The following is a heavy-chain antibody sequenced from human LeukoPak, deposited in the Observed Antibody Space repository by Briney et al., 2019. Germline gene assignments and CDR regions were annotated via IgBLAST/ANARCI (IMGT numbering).Heavy chain of an antibody. CDR2: IYTTGA. Sequence: SETLSLTCTLSSGSISNYYWNWIRQPAGKGLEWIGRIYTTGANYNPSLKSRVTMSVDTSKNQFSLNLASMTAADTAVYYCAREGSKATSSGWHSSGFDSWGPGTLVTVSS. CDR1: SGSISNYY. CDR3: AREGSKATSSGWHSSGFDS. V-gene: IGHV4-4*07. D-gene: IGHD6-19*01. J-gene: IGHJ4*02.